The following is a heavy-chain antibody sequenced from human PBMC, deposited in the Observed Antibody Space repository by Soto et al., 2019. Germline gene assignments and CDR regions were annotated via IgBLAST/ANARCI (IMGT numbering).Heavy chain of an antibody. J-gene: IGHJ5*02. D-gene: IGHD6-13*01. CDR3: AREVNSSPARGPNWFDP. V-gene: IGHV4-4*02. Sequence: QVQLQESGPGLVQPSGTLSLTCAVSGDSINNSHWWSWVRQTPGEGLEWIGETYHSGTTNYNPSLKLRVTIPVDKSKTQFSLKMNSVTAADTAVYYCAREVNSSPARGPNWFDPWGQGTLVTVSS. CDR2: TYHSGTT. CDR1: GDSINNSHW.